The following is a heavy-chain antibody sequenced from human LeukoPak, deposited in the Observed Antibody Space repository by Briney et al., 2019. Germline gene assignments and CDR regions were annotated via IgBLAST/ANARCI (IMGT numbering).Heavy chain of an antibody. CDR2: ISGDGGST. V-gene: IGHV3-43*02. J-gene: IGHJ5*02. CDR3: AKSGVAVAGDWFDP. D-gene: IGHD6-19*01. CDR1: GLTLDDYA. Sequence: GGSRRLSCAASGLTLDDYAMHWVRQAPGKGLEWVSLISGDGGSTYYADSVKGRFTISRDNSKNSLYLQMNSLRTEDTALYYCAKSGVAVAGDWFDPWGQGTLVTVSS.